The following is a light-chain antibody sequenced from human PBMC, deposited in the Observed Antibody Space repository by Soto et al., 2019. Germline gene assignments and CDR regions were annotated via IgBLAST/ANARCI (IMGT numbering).Light chain of an antibody. CDR1: QSVSSSY. V-gene: IGKV3D-20*02. CDR2: GAS. J-gene: IGKJ5*01. Sequence: EIVLTQSPGTLSLSPGERATLSCRASQSVSSSYLAWYQQKPGQAPRLLIYGASSRATGIPDRFSGSGSGTDFNLTISSLEPEDFAIYYCQQRQYWPPITFGQGTRLEIK. CDR3: QQRQYWPPIT.